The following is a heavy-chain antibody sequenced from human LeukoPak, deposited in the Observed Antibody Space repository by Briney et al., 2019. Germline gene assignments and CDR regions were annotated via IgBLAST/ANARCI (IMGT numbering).Heavy chain of an antibody. CDR1: GGTFSSYA. Sequence: SVKVSCKASGGTFSSYAISWVRQAPGQGLEWMGGIIPIFGTANYAQKFQGRVTITTDESTSTAYMELSSLRSEDTAVYYCARGGASLLGYCCGGSCYDYEWDAFDIWGQGTMVTVSS. CDR2: IIPIFGTA. J-gene: IGHJ3*02. D-gene: IGHD2-15*01. CDR3: ARGGASLLGYCCGGSCYDYEWDAFDI. V-gene: IGHV1-69*05.